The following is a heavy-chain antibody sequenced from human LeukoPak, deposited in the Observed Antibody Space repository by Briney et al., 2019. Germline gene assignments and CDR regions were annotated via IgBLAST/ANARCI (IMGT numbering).Heavy chain of an antibody. CDR2: IYYSGST. J-gene: IGHJ5*02. V-gene: IGHV4-31*03. CDR1: GGSISGGGYS. Sequence: TSETVSLTCTVSGGSISGGGYSWSWIRQHPGKGLEWIGYIYYSGSTYYNPSLKSRVTISVDTSKNQFSLKLSSVTAADTAVYYCARGRGITGNNWFDPWGQGTLVTVSS. CDR3: ARGRGITGNNWFDP. D-gene: IGHD1-20*01.